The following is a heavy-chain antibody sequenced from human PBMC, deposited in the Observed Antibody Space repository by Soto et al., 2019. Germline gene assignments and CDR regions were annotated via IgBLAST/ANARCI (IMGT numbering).Heavy chain of an antibody. CDR3: ARDDPTYTYFGMDV. Sequence: EVQLLESGGGLVQPGGSLRLSCAASGFTFSSYAMSWVRQAPGKGLEWVSGIGGSGVSTYYVDSVKGRFTISRDNSKNTLYVQMNSLRAEDTAVYYCARDDPTYTYFGMDVWGQGTTVTVSS. CDR2: IGGSGVST. CDR1: GFTFSSYA. V-gene: IGHV3-23*01. J-gene: IGHJ6*02. D-gene: IGHD2-2*02.